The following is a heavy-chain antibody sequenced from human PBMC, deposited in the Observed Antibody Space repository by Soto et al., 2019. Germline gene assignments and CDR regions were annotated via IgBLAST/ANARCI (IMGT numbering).Heavy chain of an antibody. CDR2: INPYTGGT. CDR1: GYTFTGYY. Sequence: ASVKVSCKASGYTFTGYYVLWVRQAPGQGPECMGWINPYTGGTNYAQKFQGRVTMTRDTSMSTAYMELSKLISDDTAVYYCATQFHHCGGDCYRGPYFGMDVWGQGTTVTVSS. D-gene: IGHD2-21*02. V-gene: IGHV1-2*02. J-gene: IGHJ6*02. CDR3: ATQFHHCGGDCYRGPYFGMDV.